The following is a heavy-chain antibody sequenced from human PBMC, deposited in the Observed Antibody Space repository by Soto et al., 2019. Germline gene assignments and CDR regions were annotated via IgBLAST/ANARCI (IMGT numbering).Heavy chain of an antibody. J-gene: IGHJ6*02. D-gene: IGHD2-15*01. V-gene: IGHV1-18*04. CDR2: ISAYNGNT. CDR3: ARDHPGGATPKYDYYGMDV. Sequence: ASVKVSCKASGYTFTSYGISWVRQAPGQGLEWMGWISAYNGNTNYAQRLQGRVTMTTDTSTSTAYMELRSLRSDDTAVYYCARDHPGGATPKYDYYGMDVWGQGTTVTVSS. CDR1: GYTFTSYG.